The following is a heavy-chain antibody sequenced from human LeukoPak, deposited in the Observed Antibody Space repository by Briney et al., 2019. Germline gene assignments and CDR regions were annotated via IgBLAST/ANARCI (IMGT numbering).Heavy chain of an antibody. CDR2: INHSGST. D-gene: IGHD1-26*01. V-gene: IGHV4-34*01. J-gene: IGHJ4*02. CDR3: ARLGGSYYPEDDY. CDR1: GGSFSGYY. Sequence: SETLSLTCAVYGGSFSGYYWSWIRQPPGKGLEWIGEINHSGSTNYNPSLKSRVTISVDTSKNQFSLKLSSVIAADTAVYHCARLGGSYYPEDDYWGQGTLVTVSS.